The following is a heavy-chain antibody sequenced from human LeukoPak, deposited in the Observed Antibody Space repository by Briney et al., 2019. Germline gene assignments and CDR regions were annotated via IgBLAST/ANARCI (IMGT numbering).Heavy chain of an antibody. D-gene: IGHD4-17*01. Sequence: SETLSLTCSVSGGSISNYYWSWIRQPPGKGLEWIGYMYDTGSTNYNPSLKSRVTISLDTSKKQLSLKLTSVTAADTAVYYCARVRRAVTTMSHYWYFDLWGRGTLVTVSS. CDR2: MYDTGST. J-gene: IGHJ2*01. CDR1: GGSISNYY. V-gene: IGHV4-59*01. CDR3: ARVRRAVTTMSHYWYFDL.